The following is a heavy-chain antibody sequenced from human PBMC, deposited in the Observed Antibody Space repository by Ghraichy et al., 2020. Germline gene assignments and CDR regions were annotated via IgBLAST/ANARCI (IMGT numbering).Heavy chain of an antibody. Sequence: GGSLRLSCAASGFTFNNYWMHWVRQAPGKGLVWVSRVNNDGSDTVYADSVTGRFTISRDNAKNTLYLQMNSLSADDTAVYYCARGMRGPDYWGLGTLVTVSS. CDR3: ARGMRGPDY. V-gene: IGHV3-74*01. CDR2: VNNDGSDT. CDR1: GFTFNNYW. D-gene: IGHD3-10*01. J-gene: IGHJ4*02.